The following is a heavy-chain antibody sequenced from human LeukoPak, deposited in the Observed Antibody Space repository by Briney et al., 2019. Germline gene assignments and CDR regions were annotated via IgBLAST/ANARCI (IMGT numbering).Heavy chain of an antibody. Sequence: GGSLRLSCAASGFTFSSYGMHWVRQAPGKGLEWVAVIWYDGSNKYYADSVKGRFTISRDNSKNTLYLQMNSPRAEDTAVYYCAKDGGGYSSSWRFDYWGQGTLVTVSS. V-gene: IGHV3-33*06. CDR2: IWYDGSNK. D-gene: IGHD6-13*01. J-gene: IGHJ4*02. CDR1: GFTFSSYG. CDR3: AKDGGGYSSSWRFDY.